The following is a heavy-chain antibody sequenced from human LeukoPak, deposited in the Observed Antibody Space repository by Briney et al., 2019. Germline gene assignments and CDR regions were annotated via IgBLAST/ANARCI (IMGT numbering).Heavy chain of an antibody. CDR1: GFTFSSYG. CDR3: ARVLNAGGLMVRGRYYYGMDV. Sequence: PGRSLRLSCAASGFTFSSYGMHWVRQAPGKGLEWVAVIWYDGSNKYYADSVKGRFTISRDNSKNTLYLQMNSLRAEDTAVYYCARVLNAGGLMVRGRYYYGMDVWGKGTTVTVSS. J-gene: IGHJ6*04. V-gene: IGHV3-33*01. D-gene: IGHD3-10*01. CDR2: IWYDGSNK.